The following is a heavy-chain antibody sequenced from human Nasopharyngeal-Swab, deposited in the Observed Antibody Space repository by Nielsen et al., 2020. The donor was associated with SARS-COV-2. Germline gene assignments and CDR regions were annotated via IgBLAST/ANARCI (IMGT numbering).Heavy chain of an antibody. D-gene: IGHD5-24*01. CDR1: GYSFTNYW. Sequence: GESLKISCTGSGYSFTNYWIGWVRQMPGKGLEWMGIIYPGDSDTRYGPSFQGQVTISADESVTTAYLQWSSLKASDTAMYYCARMSLDGYSDFDYWGQGTMVTVSS. J-gene: IGHJ4*02. CDR2: IYPGDSDT. V-gene: IGHV5-51*01. CDR3: ARMSLDGYSDFDY.